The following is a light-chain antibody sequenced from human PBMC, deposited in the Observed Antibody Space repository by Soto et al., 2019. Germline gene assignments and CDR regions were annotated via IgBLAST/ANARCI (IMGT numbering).Light chain of an antibody. V-gene: IGKV3-11*01. CDR2: DAF. J-gene: IGKJ4*01. CDR3: QQRNDWPLT. CDR1: QPITISN. Sequence: EIVLTQSPAILSLSPGERATLSCRTSQPITISNLAWYQQKSGQAPRLLIYDAFNRAPGIQARFSGSGSGTDFTLTISSLEPEDCAVYYCQQRNDWPLTFGGGTKVEIK.